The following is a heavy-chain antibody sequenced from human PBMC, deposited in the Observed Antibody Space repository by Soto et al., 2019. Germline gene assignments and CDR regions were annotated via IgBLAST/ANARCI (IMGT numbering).Heavy chain of an antibody. J-gene: IGHJ4*02. CDR2: ISSSSSYI. CDR3: ARDFTSFWDSSGWAN. Sequence: GGSLRLSCAASGFTFSSYSMNWVRQAPGKGLEWVSSISSSSSYIYYADSVKGRFTISRDNAKNSLYLQMNSLGAEETAVYYCARDFTSFWDSSGWANWGQGTLVTVSS. CDR1: GFTFSSYS. D-gene: IGHD6-19*01. V-gene: IGHV3-21*01.